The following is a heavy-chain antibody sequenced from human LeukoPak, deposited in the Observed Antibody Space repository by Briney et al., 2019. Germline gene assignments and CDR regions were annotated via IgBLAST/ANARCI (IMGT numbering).Heavy chain of an antibody. CDR2: ISYDGSNK. CDR1: GFTFSSYG. D-gene: IGHD3-10*01. V-gene: IGHV3-30*18. J-gene: IGHJ6*02. CDR3: AKDMVRGVIPYYYYYSGMDG. Sequence: PGRSLRLSCAASGFTFSSYGMHWVRQAPGKGLEWVAVISYDGSNKYYADSVKGRFTISRDNSKNTQYLQMNSLRAEDTAVYYCAKDMVRGVIPYYYYYSGMDGWGQGTTVTDSS.